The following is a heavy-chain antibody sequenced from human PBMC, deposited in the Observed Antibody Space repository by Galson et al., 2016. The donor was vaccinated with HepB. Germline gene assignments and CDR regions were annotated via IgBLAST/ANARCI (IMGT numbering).Heavy chain of an antibody. CDR3: ARASGSYLHWSFDL. V-gene: IGHV3-23*01. Sequence: SLRLSCAASGFAFNDYAMSWVRQAPGKGLEWVSIISGSATSTYLADSVKGRVSNFRDEYKNTLFLQMNRLRAEDTAVYYCARASGSYLHWSFDLWGRGTLVTVSS. J-gene: IGHJ2*01. CDR1: GFAFNDYA. CDR2: ISGSATST. D-gene: IGHD1-26*01.